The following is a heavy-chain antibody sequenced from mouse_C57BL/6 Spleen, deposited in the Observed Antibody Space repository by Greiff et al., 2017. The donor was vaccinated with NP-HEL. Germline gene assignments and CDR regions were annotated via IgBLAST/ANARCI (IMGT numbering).Heavy chain of an antibody. V-gene: IGHV5-17*01. Sequence: EVMLVESGGCLVKPGGSLKLSCAASGFTFSDYGMHWVRQAPEKGLEWVAYISSGSSTIYYADTVKGRFTISRDNAKNTLFLQMTSLRSEDTAMYYCAKNLRGYWYFDVWGTGTTVTVSS. J-gene: IGHJ1*03. CDR3: AKNLRGYWYFDV. CDR2: ISSGSSTI. D-gene: IGHD2-12*01. CDR1: GFTFSDYG.